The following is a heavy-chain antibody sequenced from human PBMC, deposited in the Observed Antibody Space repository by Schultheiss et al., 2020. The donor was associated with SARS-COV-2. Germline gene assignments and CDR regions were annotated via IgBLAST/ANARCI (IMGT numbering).Heavy chain of an antibody. CDR1: GGSFSGYY. CDR3: ARWAIAAAGLFDY. V-gene: IGHV4-59*10. J-gene: IGHJ4*02. Sequence: SETLSLTCAVYGGSFSGYYWSWIRQPPGKGLEWIGRIYTSGSTNYNPSLKSRVTISVDTSKNQFSLKLSSVTAADTAVYYCARWAIAAAGLFDYWGQGTLVTVSS. D-gene: IGHD6-13*01. CDR2: IYTSGST.